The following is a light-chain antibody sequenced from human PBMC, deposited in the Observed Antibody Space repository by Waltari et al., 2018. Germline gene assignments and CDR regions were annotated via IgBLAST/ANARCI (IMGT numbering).Light chain of an antibody. CDR1: QSVLYNSNNKNY. V-gene: IGKV4-1*01. CDR3: QQYYSIPQT. J-gene: IGKJ4*01. Sequence: DIVMTQSPDSLAMSLGERATIHCKSSQSVLYNSNNKNYLAWYQQKPEQPPKLRIYWASTRESGVPDRVSGSGSGTDFTLTISSLQAEDGAVYYCQQYYSIPQTFGGGTKVKI. CDR2: WAS.